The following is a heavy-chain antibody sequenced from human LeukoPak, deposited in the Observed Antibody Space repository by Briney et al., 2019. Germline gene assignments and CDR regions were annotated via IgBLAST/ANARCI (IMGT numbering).Heavy chain of an antibody. J-gene: IGHJ1*01. D-gene: IGHD4-11*01. CDR1: GFTFSSYS. CDR2: V. Sequence: GGSLRLSCTASGFTFSSYSLNWVRQAPGKGLEWVSSVVKGRFTISRDNAKNSVYLQMNSLGADDTAVYYCATYSILNAREFRYWGQGTLVTVTS. CDR3: ATYSILNAREFRY. V-gene: IGHV3-21*01.